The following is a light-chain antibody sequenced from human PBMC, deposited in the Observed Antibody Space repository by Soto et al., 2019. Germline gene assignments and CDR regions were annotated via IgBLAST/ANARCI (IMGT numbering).Light chain of an antibody. CDR2: GAS. V-gene: IGKV3-20*01. CDR3: QEYFGSRT. CDR1: QSVNSNY. Sequence: EIVLTQSPGTLSLSPGERATLSCRASQSVNSNYLAWYQQKPGQAPRLLISGASNRATGIPDRFSGSGSGTDFTLTISRLEPEDFAVYYCQEYFGSRTFGQGTKVDIK. J-gene: IGKJ1*01.